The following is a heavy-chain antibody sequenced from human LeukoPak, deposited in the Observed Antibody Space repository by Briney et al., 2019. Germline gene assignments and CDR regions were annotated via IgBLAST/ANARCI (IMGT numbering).Heavy chain of an antibody. J-gene: IGHJ6*04. CDR1: GFTFSSYW. D-gene: IGHD6-13*01. V-gene: IGHV3-7*03. CDR2: IKQDGSEK. CDR3: ARDSSSFSYYYYGMDV. Sequence: GGTLRLSCAASGFTFSSYWMSWVRQAPGKGLEWVANIKQDGSEKYYVDSVKGRFTISRDNAKNSLYLQMNSLRAEDTAVYYCARDSSSFSYYYYGMDVWGKGTTVTVSS.